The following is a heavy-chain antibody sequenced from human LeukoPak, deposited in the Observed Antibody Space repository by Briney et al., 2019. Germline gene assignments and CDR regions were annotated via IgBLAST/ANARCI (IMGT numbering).Heavy chain of an antibody. CDR3: ARDSRVSNSLPFDC. J-gene: IGHJ4*02. D-gene: IGHD4-11*01. Sequence: SQTLSLTCAISGDSVSSNSVAWSWVRQSPSRGLEWLGRTYYRSQWYSDYAPSVRSRIIINADTSKNQFSLHLDSVTPEDTAVYYCARDSRVSNSLPFDCWSQGTLVTVSS. CDR2: TYYRSQWYS. V-gene: IGHV6-1*01. CDR1: GDSVSSNSVA.